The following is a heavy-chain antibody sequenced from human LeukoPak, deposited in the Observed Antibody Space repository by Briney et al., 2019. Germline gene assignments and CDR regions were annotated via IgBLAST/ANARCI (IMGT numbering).Heavy chain of an antibody. V-gene: IGHV3-21*01. CDR1: GFTFSSYS. D-gene: IGHD6-19*01. CDR2: ISSSSYI. J-gene: IGHJ4*02. Sequence: PGGSLRLSCAASGFTFSSYSMNWVRQAPGKGLEWVSSISSSSYIYYADSVKGRFTISRDNAKNSLYLQMNSLRAEDTAVYYCARVAGYSSGWYNFGYWGQGTLVTVSS. CDR3: ARVAGYSSGWYNFGY.